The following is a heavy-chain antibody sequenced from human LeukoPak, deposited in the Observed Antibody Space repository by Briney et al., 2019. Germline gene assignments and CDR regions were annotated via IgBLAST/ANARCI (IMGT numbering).Heavy chain of an antibody. CDR1: GFTFSSYG. V-gene: IGHV3-30*18. J-gene: IGHJ4*02. CDR3: AKDDGYYDSSGYPDY. CDR2: ISYDGSNK. Sequence: PGRSLRLSCAASGFTFSSYGMHWVRQAPGKGREGGAVISYDGSNKYYAYSVKGRFTISRDNSKNTLYLQMNSLRAEDTAVYYCAKDDGYYDSSGYPDYWGQGALVTVSS. D-gene: IGHD3-22*01.